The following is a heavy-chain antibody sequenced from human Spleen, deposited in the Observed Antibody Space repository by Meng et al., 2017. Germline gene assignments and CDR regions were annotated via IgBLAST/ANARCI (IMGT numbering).Heavy chain of an antibody. Sequence: GGSLRLSCATSGFNFNNHEMNWVRQAPGKLLEWVSYISTSGATIYYADFVEGRFTISRDDSSNTLYLQMSSLRAEDTAVYYCTEGQYHAPDWGQGTLVTVSS. J-gene: IGHJ4*02. D-gene: IGHD2-2*01. CDR1: GFNFNNHE. CDR2: ISTSGATI. V-gene: IGHV3-48*03. CDR3: TEGQYHAPD.